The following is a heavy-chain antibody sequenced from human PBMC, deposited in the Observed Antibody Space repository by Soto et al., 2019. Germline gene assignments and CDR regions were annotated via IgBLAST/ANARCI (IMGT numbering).Heavy chain of an antibody. Sequence: QVQLQESGPGLVKPSQTLSLTCTVSGGSISSGGYYWSWIRQHPGKGLEWIGYIYYSGSTYYNPSLKSRVTTSVDTSKNQFSLKLSSVTAADTAVYYCASTWELLRSGRYAFDIWGQGTMVTVSS. J-gene: IGHJ3*02. CDR1: GGSISSGGYY. D-gene: IGHD1-26*01. V-gene: IGHV4-31*03. CDR3: ASTWELLRSGRYAFDI. CDR2: IYYSGST.